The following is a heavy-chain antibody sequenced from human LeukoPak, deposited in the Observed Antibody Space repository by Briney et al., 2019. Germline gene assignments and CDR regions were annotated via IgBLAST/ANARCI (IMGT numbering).Heavy chain of an antibody. J-gene: IGHJ4*02. V-gene: IGHV3-30*04. CDR2: ISDDGRNK. Sequence: GRSLRLSCAASGFTFSDHSMHWVRQAPGKGLEWVTLISDDGRNKNYADSVKGRFTISRDDSRNTLYLQMISLRVEDTAVYYCARDQIYGATFDYWGQGTLVTVSS. CDR1: GFTFSDHS. CDR3: ARDQIYGATFDY. D-gene: IGHD4-17*01.